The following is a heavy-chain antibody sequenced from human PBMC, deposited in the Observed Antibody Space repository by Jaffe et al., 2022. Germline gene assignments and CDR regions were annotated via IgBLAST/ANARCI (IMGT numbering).Heavy chain of an antibody. CDR1: GGSISSYY. D-gene: IGHD3-10*01. J-gene: IGHJ4*02. CDR2: IYYSGST. Sequence: QVQLQESGPGLVKPSETLSLTCTVSGGSISSYYWSWIRQPPGKGLEWIGYIYYSGSTNYNPSLKSRVTISVDTSKNQFSLKLSSVTAADTAVYYCARGWGYYGPTGGLDYWGQGTLVTVSS. V-gene: IGHV4-59*01. CDR3: ARGWGYYGPTGGLDY.